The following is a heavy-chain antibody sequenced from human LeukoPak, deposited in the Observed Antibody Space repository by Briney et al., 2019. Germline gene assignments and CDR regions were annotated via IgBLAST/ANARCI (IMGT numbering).Heavy chain of an antibody. CDR1: GLTFSSYS. D-gene: IGHD6-19*01. J-gene: IGHJ5*02. CDR3: ARDPGLVVAGPNWFDP. V-gene: IGHV3-21*01. Sequence: GSLRLSCAASGLTFSSYSMNWVRQAPGKGLEWVSSISSSSSYIYYADSVKGRFTISRDNAKNSLYLQMNSLRAEDTAVYYCARDPGLVVAGPNWFDPWGQGTLVTVSS. CDR2: ISSSSSYI.